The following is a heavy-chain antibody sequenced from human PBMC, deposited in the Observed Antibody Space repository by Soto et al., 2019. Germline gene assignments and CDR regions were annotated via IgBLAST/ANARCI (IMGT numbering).Heavy chain of an antibody. J-gene: IGHJ4*02. D-gene: IGHD3-10*01. CDR3: AKDRSGSGNYYCDY. CDR2: ISGSGDST. Sequence: PGGSLRLSCAASGFTFSSYAMSWVRQAPGKGLEWVSTISGSGDSTYYADSVKGRFTISRDNSKNTLYLQMNSLRAEDTAVFYCAKDRSGSGNYYCDYWGQGTLVTVSS. CDR1: GFTFSSYA. V-gene: IGHV3-23*01.